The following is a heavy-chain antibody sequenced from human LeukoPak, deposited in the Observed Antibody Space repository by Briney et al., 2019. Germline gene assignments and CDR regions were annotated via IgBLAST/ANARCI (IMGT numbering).Heavy chain of an antibody. CDR1: GYTFTGYY. D-gene: IGHD6-13*01. V-gene: IGHV1-69*13. Sequence: ASVKVSCKASGYTFTGYYIHWVRQAPGQGLEWMGGIIPIFGTANYAQEFQGRVTITADESTSTAYMELSSLRSEDTAVYYCARVAPVIADYYFDYWGQGTLVTVSS. CDR3: ARVAPVIADYYFDY. J-gene: IGHJ4*02. CDR2: IIPIFGTA.